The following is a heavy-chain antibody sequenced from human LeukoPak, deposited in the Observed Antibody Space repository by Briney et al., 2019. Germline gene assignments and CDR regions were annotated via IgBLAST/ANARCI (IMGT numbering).Heavy chain of an antibody. CDR3: ARGLLGYCSGGSCHGAFDI. J-gene: IGHJ3*02. CDR1: GGSISSGGYY. D-gene: IGHD2-15*01. CDR2: IYYSGST. V-gene: IGHV4-30-4*08. Sequence: SETLSLTCTVSGGSISSGGYYWSWIRQPPGKGLEWIGYIYYSGSTYYNPSLKSRVTISVDTSKNQFSLKLSSVTAADTAVYYCARGLLGYCSGGSCHGAFDIWGQGTMVTVSS.